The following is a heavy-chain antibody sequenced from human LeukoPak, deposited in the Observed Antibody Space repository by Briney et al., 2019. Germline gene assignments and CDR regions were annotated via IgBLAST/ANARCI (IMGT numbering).Heavy chain of an antibody. V-gene: IGHV3-11*01. D-gene: IGHD3-10*01. Sequence: GGPLRLSCAASGFTFSDYFMSWIRQAPGKGPEWVSYISSGSSAIYYADSVKGRFTISRDNAKNSLYLQMNSLRAEDTAVYYCARDMGFFDSWGRGTLVTVSS. CDR3: ARDMGFFDS. CDR2: ISSGSSAI. CDR1: GFTFSDYF. J-gene: IGHJ4*02.